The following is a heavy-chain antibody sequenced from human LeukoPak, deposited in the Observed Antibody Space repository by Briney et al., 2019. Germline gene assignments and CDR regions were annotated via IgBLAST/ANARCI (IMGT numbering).Heavy chain of an antibody. CDR3: ARGNGTYTPSDH. J-gene: IGHJ4*02. V-gene: IGHV1-69*13. CDR2: ITPLVSTT. Sequence: SVKVSCKASGGISHPYAIAWLRQAPGQGLEWMGGITPLVSTTVYARQLQGRVTFTADEATRTVYMELRSLSSDDTAIYYCARGNGTYTPSDHWGQGTLVTVSS. CDR1: GGISHPYA. D-gene: IGHD1-26*01.